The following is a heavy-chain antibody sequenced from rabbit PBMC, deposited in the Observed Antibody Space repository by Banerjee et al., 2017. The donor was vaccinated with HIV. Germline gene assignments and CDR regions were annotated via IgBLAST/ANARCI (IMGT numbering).Heavy chain of an antibody. D-gene: IGHD1-1*01. CDR1: GFSFSSGYD. J-gene: IGHJ4*01. Sequence: QQLVESGGGLVKPGASLTLTCTASGFSFSSGYDMCWVRQAPGKGLEWIACIYAGSSDSTDYANWAKGRFTISKTSSTTVTLQMTSLTAADTATYFCAREGADSSGYNLWGQGTLVT. V-gene: IGHV1S40*01. CDR2: IYAGSSDST. CDR3: AREGADSSGYNL.